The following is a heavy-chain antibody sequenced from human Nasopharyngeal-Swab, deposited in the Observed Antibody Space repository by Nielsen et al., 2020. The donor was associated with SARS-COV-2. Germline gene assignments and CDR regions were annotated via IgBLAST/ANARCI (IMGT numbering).Heavy chain of an antibody. D-gene: IGHD2-8*01. CDR1: GYIFITYA. J-gene: IGHJ4*02. V-gene: IGHV1-3*04. CDR2: INTRDVQT. CDR3: ARDSGREWCGQDY. Sequence: ASVKVSCTASGYIFITYAIHWVRQAPGHRLEWMGWINTRDVQTEYSQRFQGRVTITRDTSASTVYMELSSLRSEDTAVYYCARDSGREWCGQDYWGQGTLVTVSS.